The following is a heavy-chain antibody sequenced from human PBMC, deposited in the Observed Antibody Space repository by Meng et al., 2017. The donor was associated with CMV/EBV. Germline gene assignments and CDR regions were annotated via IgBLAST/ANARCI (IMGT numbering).Heavy chain of an antibody. CDR3: AREVPDDKITILTRGSFDY. CDR1: GYTFTGYY. V-gene: IGHV1-2*02. D-gene: IGHD3-9*01. CDR2: INPNSGST. J-gene: IGHJ4*02. Sequence: ASVKVSCTASGYTFTGYYMRWVRQAPGQGLEWMGWINPNSGSTNYAQKFKGRVTMTRDTSISTAYMELSRLRSDDTAVYYCAREVPDDKITILTRGSFDYWGQGTLVTVSS.